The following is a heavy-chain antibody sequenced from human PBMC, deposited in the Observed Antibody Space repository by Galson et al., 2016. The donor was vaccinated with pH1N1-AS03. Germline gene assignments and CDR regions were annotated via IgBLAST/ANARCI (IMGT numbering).Heavy chain of an antibody. CDR3: ARQATPEGWLHYTWFDP. J-gene: IGHJ5*02. Sequence: LSLTCSVSGDSMDSSSYHWGWIRQPPGKGLEWIGTVYYSGRTYYNPSLNRRVTISVDVSRRHFSLKLKSVSATDTGVYYCARQATPEGWLHYTWFDPWGQGTLVTASS. CDR2: VYYSGRT. V-gene: IGHV4-39*01. CDR1: GDSMDSSSYH. D-gene: IGHD5-24*01.